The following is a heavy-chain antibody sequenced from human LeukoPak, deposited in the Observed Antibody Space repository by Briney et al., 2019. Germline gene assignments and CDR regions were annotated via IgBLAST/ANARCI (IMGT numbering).Heavy chain of an antibody. CDR3: ARIQWERLDY. D-gene: IGHD1-26*01. Sequence: PGGTLRLSCVASGFTFSSHGMNWVRQAPGKGLEWVSGITSGTRTYYADSVKGRFTISRDNSKNTLYLQMNSLRAEDTAVYYCARIQWERLDYWGQGTLVTVSS. V-gene: IGHV3-23*01. CDR1: GFTFSSHG. J-gene: IGHJ4*02. CDR2: ITSGTRT.